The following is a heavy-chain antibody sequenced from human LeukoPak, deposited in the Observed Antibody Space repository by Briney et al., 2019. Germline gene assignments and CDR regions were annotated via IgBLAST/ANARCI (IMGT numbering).Heavy chain of an antibody. CDR1: GGSFSGYY. CDR2: INHSGST. V-gene: IGHV4-34*01. D-gene: IGHD3-3*01. J-gene: IGHJ4*02. CDR3: ATGITIFGVVLDY. Sequence: SETLSVTCAVSGGSFSGYYWSWIRQPPGKGLEWIGEINHSGSTNYDPPLKSRVTISVDTYNNQPSLKLSSGPAADTAVYYCATGITIFGVVLDYWGQGTLVTVSS.